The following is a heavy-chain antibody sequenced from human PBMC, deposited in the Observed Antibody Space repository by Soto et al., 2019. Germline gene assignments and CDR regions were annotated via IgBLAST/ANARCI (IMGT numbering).Heavy chain of an antibody. J-gene: IGHJ5*02. CDR1: GASISGFY. Sequence: SETLSLTCTVSGASISGFYWSWIRKSAGKGLEWIGRIYATGTTDYNPSLKSRVMMSVDTSKKQFSLKLRSVTAADTAVYYCVRDGTKTLRDWFDPWGQGISVTVSP. CDR2: IYATGTT. V-gene: IGHV4-4*07. D-gene: IGHD1-1*01. CDR3: VRDGTKTLRDWFDP.